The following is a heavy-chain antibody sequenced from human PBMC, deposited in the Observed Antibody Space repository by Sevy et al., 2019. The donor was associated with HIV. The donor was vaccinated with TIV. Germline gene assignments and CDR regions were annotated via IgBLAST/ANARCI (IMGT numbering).Heavy chain of an antibody. J-gene: IGHJ4*02. CDR1: GFTFRTYS. D-gene: IGHD3-3*01. CDR2: ISDDSRYI. V-gene: IGHV3-21*04. Sequence: GGSLRLSCAASGFTFRTYSMNWVRQAPGKGLEWLSSISDDSRYIYYSDSVKRRFTISRPNPKNIHYLQLNNLRGEDTAIYYCARDFTIFGVVSGIDYWCQGNLVTVSS. CDR3: ARDFTIFGVVSGIDY.